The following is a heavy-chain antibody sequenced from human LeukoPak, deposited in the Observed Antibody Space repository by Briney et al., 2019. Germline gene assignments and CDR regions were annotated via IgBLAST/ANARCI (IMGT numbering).Heavy chain of an antibody. D-gene: IGHD2-15*01. Sequence: GGSLRLSCAASGFTFSSYAMNWVRQAPGKGLEWVAVISDDGSNKYYADSVKGRFTISRDNSNNTLYLQMNSLRAEDTAVYYCARDLAFCSGGTCYGDAFDIWGQGTMVTVSS. CDR1: GFTFSSYA. CDR2: ISDDGSNK. J-gene: IGHJ3*02. CDR3: ARDLAFCSGGTCYGDAFDI. V-gene: IGHV3-30-3*01.